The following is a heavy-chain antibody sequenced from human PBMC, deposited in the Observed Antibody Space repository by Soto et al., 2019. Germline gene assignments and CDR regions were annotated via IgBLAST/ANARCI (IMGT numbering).Heavy chain of an antibody. D-gene: IGHD6-6*01. V-gene: IGHV4-31*03. Sequence: QVQLQESGPGLVKPSQTLSLTCTVSGGSISSGGYFWSWIRQHPGKGLEWIGLIYYSGSTYYNPSLKSRVTISVDTSQNQFSLKLSSVTAADTAVYYCAREGAAPYYYYGMDVWGQGTTVTVSS. CDR2: IYYSGST. CDR3: AREGAAPYYYYGMDV. J-gene: IGHJ6*02. CDR1: GGSISSGGYF.